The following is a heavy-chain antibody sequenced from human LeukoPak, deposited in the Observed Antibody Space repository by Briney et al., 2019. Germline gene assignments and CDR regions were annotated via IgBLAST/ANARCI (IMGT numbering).Heavy chain of an antibody. J-gene: IGHJ4*02. D-gene: IGHD3-3*01. V-gene: IGHV3-33*01. Sequence: GGSLRLSCAASGFTFSSYGMHWVRQAPGKGLEWVAVIWYDGSNKYYADSVKGRFTISRDNSKNTLYLQMNSLRAEDTAVYYCTTDVVWDFWSGPTAYYFDYWGQGTLVTVSS. CDR3: TTDVVWDFWSGPTAYYFDY. CDR2: IWYDGSNK. CDR1: GFTFSSYG.